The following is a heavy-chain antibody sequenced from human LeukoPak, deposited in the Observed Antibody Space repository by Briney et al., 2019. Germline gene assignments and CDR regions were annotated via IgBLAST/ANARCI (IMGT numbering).Heavy chain of an antibody. CDR1: GFTFSSYE. CDR3: ARDRGYCSGGSCYSANFDY. Sequence: GGSLRLSCAASGFTFSSYEMNWVRQAPGKGLEWVSSISSSSSYIYYADSVKGRFTISRDNAKNSLYLQMNSLRAEDTAVYYCARDRGYCSGGSCYSANFDYWGQGTLVTVSS. CDR2: ISSSSSYI. V-gene: IGHV3-21*01. J-gene: IGHJ4*02. D-gene: IGHD2-15*01.